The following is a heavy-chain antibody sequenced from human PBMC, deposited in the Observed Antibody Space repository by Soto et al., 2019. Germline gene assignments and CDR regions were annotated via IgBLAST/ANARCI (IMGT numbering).Heavy chain of an antibody. D-gene: IGHD6-13*01. J-gene: IGHJ6*02. CDR2: ISSSSSYI. V-gene: IGHV3-21*01. Sequence: GGSLRLSCAASGFTFSSYSMNWVRQAPGKGLEWVSSISSSSSYIYYADSVKGRFTISRDNAKNSLYLQMNSRRAEDTAVYYCARDTPPRGRRAAAGTRDWCYYGMDVWGQGTTVTVSS. CDR3: ARDTPPRGRRAAAGTRDWCYYGMDV. CDR1: GFTFSSYS.